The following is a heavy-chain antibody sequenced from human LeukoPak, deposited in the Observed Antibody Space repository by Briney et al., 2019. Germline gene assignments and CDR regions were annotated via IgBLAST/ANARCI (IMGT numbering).Heavy chain of an antibody. J-gene: IGHJ4*02. CDR1: DYSISSGYY. Sequence: SETLSLTCTVSDYSISSGYYWGWIRQPPGKGLGWIGSIYHSGSTYYNPSLKSRVTISVDTSKSQFSLKLSSVTAADTAVYYCARGRYFDYWGQGTLVTVSS. D-gene: IGHD2-15*01. CDR2: IYHSGST. V-gene: IGHV4-38-2*02. CDR3: ARGRYFDY.